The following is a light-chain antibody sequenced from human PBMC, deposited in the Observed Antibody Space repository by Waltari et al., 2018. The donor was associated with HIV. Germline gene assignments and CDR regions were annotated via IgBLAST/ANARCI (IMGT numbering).Light chain of an antibody. J-gene: IGKJ4*01. CDR2: GAS. CDR1: QSVGSN. Sequence: EIVMTQSPGTLSVSPGERATLPCRASQSVGSNFAWYQQKPGQAPRLLMYGASSRAAGIPARFSGSGSGTDFTLTISGLQSEDFAVYFCQQYSDWPPLTFGGGTKVEIK. V-gene: IGKV3D-15*01. CDR3: QQYSDWPPLT.